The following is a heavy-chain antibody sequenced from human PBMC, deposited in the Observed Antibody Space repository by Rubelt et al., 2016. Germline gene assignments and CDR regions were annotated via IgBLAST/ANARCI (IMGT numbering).Heavy chain of an antibody. D-gene: IGHD1-1*01. CDR1: GGSFSAYY. Sequence: QVQLQQWGAGLLKPSETLSLTCVVSGGSFSAYYWSWIRQPPGKGLEWIGEINHSGSTTYNPSLKSRVTMSVDTSKNQFTGRLRAVASAAPAVYSCARARSTGVGGRGFFDSWGQGTLVTVSS. CDR3: ARARSTGVGGRGFFDS. V-gene: IGHV4-34*01. CDR2: INHSGST. J-gene: IGHJ5*01.